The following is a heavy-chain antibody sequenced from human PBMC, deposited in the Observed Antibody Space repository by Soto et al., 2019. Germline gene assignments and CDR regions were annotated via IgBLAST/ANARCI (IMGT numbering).Heavy chain of an antibody. CDR2: IWYDGSNK. CDR3: ASIAVAGTIFY. CDR1: GFTFSSYG. V-gene: IGHV3-33*01. D-gene: IGHD6-19*01. Sequence: QVQLVESGGGVVQPGRSLRLSCAASGFTFSSYGMHWVRQAPGKGLEWVAVIWYDGSNKYYADSVKGRFTISRDNSKNTLYLQMNSLRAEDTAVYYCASIAVAGTIFYWGQGTLVTVSS. J-gene: IGHJ4*02.